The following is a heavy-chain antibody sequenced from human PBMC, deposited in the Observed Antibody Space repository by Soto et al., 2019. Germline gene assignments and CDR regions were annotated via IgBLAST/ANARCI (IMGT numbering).Heavy chain of an antibody. J-gene: IGHJ6*02. CDR2: ISSSSSYI. V-gene: IGHV3-21*03. Sequence: GGSLRLSCAASGFTFSSYSMNWVRQAPGKGLEWVSSISSSSSYIYYADSVKGRFTVSRDNAKNSLYLQMNSLRAEDTAVYYCASYSGSYPHYYGMDVWGQGTTVTVSS. CDR3: ASYSGSYPHYYGMDV. CDR1: GFTFSSYS. D-gene: IGHD1-26*01.